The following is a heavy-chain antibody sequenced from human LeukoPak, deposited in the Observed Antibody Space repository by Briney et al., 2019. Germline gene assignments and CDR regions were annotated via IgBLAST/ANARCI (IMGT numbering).Heavy chain of an antibody. V-gene: IGHV1-2*02. Sequence: ASAKVSCKASGYTFNDYYMHWVRQAPGQGPEWMGWIDPYSEGTNQAQKFQGTVTLTRDTSLRSAYLELSRLTWDGTGGYFTARGNCYDSGPVFDASGLGGLVTVS. J-gene: IGHJ5*02. D-gene: IGHD3-10*01. CDR1: GYTFNDYY. CDR2: IDPYSEGT. CDR3: ARGNCYDSGPVFDA.